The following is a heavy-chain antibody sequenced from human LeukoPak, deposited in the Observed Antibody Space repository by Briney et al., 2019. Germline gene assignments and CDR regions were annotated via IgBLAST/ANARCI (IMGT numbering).Heavy chain of an antibody. D-gene: IGHD2-2*01. V-gene: IGHV4-34*01. CDR1: GGSFSGYY. J-gene: IGHJ4*02. CDR3: ARSGVVVVPAAIFDY. Sequence: SETLSLTCAVYGGSFSGYYWSWIRQPPGKGLEWIGEINHSGSTNYNPSFKSRVTISVDTSKNQFSLKLSSVTAADTAVYYCARSGVVVVPAAIFDYWGQGTLVTVSS. CDR2: INHSGST.